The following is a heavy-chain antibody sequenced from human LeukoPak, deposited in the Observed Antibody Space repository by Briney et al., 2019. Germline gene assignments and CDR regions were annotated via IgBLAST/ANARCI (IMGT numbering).Heavy chain of an antibody. V-gene: IGHV1-18*01. Sequence: VSVKVSCKASGYTFTRYGISWVRQAPGQGLEWMGWISAFNGNTNYAQNLQGRVTMTTDTSTSTVYMELRSLRSDDTAVYYCARGDYYDSSGYYSYWGQGTLVTVSS. J-gene: IGHJ4*02. D-gene: IGHD3-22*01. CDR1: GYTFTRYG. CDR2: ISAFNGNT. CDR3: ARGDYYDSSGYYSY.